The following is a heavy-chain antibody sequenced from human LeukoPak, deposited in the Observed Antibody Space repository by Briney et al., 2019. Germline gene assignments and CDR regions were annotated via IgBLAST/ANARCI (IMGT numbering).Heavy chain of an antibody. CDR1: GYTFTSYY. CDR3: AESASTWLQPGAFDI. J-gene: IGHJ3*02. V-gene: IGHV1-46*01. D-gene: IGHD5-24*01. Sequence: ASVKVSCKASGYTFTSYYMHWVRQAPRQGLEWMGIINPSGGSTSYTQKFQGRVTMHRDMSTSTVYMKLSSLRSEDTAVYDCAESASTWLQPGAFDIWGQGTMVTVSS. CDR2: INPSGGST.